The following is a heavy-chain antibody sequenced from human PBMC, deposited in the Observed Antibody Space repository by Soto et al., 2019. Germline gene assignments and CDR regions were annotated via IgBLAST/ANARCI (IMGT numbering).Heavy chain of an antibody. D-gene: IGHD2-21*01. V-gene: IGHV3-30*03. CDR3: ATAISSMRDY. CDR1: GFTFSSYG. J-gene: IGHJ4*02. Sequence: QVQLVESGGGVVQPGRSLRLSCAASGFTFSSYGMHWVRQAPGKGLEWVAVISYDGSNKYYADSVKGRFTISRDNSKNTLYLQMNSLRAEDTAVYYCATAISSMRDYWGQGPLVTVSS. CDR2: ISYDGSNK.